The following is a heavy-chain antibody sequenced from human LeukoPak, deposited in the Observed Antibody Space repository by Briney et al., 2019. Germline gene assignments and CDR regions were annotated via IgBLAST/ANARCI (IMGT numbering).Heavy chain of an antibody. J-gene: IGHJ6*04. Sequence: PSETLSLTCTVSGYSISSGYYWGWIRQPAGKGLEWIGRIYTSGSTNYNPSLKSRVTMSVDTSKNQFSLKLSSVTAADTAVYYCAGDLVSQQLLDGNVWGKGTTVTVSS. CDR2: IYTSGST. D-gene: IGHD6-13*01. CDR3: AGDLVSQQLLDGNV. CDR1: GYSISSGYY. V-gene: IGHV4-4*07.